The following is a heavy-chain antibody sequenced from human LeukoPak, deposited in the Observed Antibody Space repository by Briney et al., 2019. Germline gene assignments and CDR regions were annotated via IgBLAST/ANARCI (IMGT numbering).Heavy chain of an antibody. CDR2: IYYSGST. V-gene: IGHV4-39*01. CDR3: ARQDTVVTSVYYYFDY. Sequence: SETLSLTCTVSGGSISSSSYYWGWIRQPPGKGLEWIGSIYYSGSTYYNPSLKSRVTISVDTSKNQFSLKLSSVTAADTAVYYCARQDTVVTSVYYYFDYWGQGTLVTVSS. D-gene: IGHD4-23*01. CDR1: GGSISSSSYY. J-gene: IGHJ4*02.